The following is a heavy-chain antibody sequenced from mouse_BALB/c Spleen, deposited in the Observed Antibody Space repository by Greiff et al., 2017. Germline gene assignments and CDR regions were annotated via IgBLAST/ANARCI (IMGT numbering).Heavy chain of an antibody. J-gene: IGHJ2*01. CDR2: INPNNGGT. Sequence: DVHLVESGPELVKPGASVKIPCKASGYTFTDYNMDWVKQSHGKSLEWIGDINPNNGGTIYNQKFKGKATLTVDKSSSTAYMELRSLTSEDTAVYYCARSRGYPYYFDYWGQGTTLTVSS. V-gene: IGHV1-18*01. CDR3: ARSRGYPYYFDY. D-gene: IGHD2-2*01. CDR1: GYTFTDYN.